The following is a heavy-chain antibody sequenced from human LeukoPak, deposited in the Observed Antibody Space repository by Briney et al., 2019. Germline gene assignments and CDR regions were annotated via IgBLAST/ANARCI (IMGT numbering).Heavy chain of an antibody. CDR3: ARSHGIPSGYDYTTGAFDI. Sequence: ASVKVSCKASGYTFTGYYMHWVRQAPGQGLEWMGWINPNSGGTNYAQKFQGSVTMTRDTSISTAYMELRSLRSDDTAVYYCARSHGIPSGYDYTTGAFDIWGQGTMVTVSS. CDR1: GYTFTGYY. CDR2: INPNSGGT. J-gene: IGHJ3*02. V-gene: IGHV1-2*02. D-gene: IGHD5-12*01.